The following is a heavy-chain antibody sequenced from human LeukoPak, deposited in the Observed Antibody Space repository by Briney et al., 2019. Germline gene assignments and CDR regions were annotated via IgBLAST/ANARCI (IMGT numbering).Heavy chain of an antibody. CDR3: ARFLYGDEYGTYYYGMDV. D-gene: IGHD4-17*01. Sequence: SETLSLTCTVSGGSISTYYWSLIRQPAGKGLEWIGRIYASGNTNYNPSLKSRVTISVDTSKNQFSLKLSSVTAADTAVYYCARFLYGDEYGTYYYGMDVWGQGTTVTVSS. CDR1: GGSISTYY. J-gene: IGHJ6*02. CDR2: IYASGNT. V-gene: IGHV4-4*07.